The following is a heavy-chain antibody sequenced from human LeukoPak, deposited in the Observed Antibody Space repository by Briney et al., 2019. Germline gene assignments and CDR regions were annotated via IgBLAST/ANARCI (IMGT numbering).Heavy chain of an antibody. V-gene: IGHV3-30*04. Sequence: AGGSLRLSCAASGFTFSSYAMHWVRQAPGKGLEWVAVISCDGSNKYYADSVKGRFTISRDNSKNTLYLQMNSLRAEDTAVYYCARDPLVPTRWYYYDSSGRYGMDVWGQGTTVTVSS. CDR2: ISCDGSNK. CDR1: GFTFSSYA. D-gene: IGHD3-22*01. J-gene: IGHJ6*02. CDR3: ARDPLVPTRWYYYDSSGRYGMDV.